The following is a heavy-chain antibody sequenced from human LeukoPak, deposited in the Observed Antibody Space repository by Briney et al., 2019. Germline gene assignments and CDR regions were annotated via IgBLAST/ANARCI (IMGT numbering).Heavy chain of an antibody. D-gene: IGHD3-3*01. J-gene: IGHJ3*02. V-gene: IGHV3-30*02. CDR1: GLTFSSYG. CDR3: AKDRDKYDFWSGYPLDGFDI. CDR2: IRYDGSNK. Sequence: GGSLRLSCAASGLTFSSYGMHWVRQAPGKGLEWVAFIRYDGSNKYYADSVKGRFTVSRDNSKNTLYVQMNSLRAEDTAVYYCAKDRDKYDFWSGYPLDGFDIWGQGTMVTVSS.